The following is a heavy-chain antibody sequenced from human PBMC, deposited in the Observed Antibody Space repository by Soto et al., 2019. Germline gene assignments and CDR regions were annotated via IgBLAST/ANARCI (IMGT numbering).Heavy chain of an antibody. Sequence: PSETLSLTCSVSGGSIRSSHTSTYWTWIRQPPGKGLEWIAYIYHNGNTAYNPSLKSRITISVDSSKNQFSLKMNSVTAADTAVYYCVRDHGRSPDLLDYWGQGALVTVSS. J-gene: IGHJ4*02. CDR3: VRDHGRSPDLLDY. CDR1: GGSIRSSHTSTY. V-gene: IGHV4-61*01. CDR2: IYHNGNT.